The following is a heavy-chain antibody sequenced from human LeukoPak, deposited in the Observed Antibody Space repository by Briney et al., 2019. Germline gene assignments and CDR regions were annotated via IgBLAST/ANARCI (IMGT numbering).Heavy chain of an antibody. CDR2: IIHIFGIA. CDR1: GGTFSSYA. V-gene: IGHV1-69*04. J-gene: IGHJ5*02. Sequence: SSVKVSCKASGGTFSSYAISWVRQAPGQGLEWMGRIIHIFGIANYAQKFQGRVTITADKSTSTAYMELSSLRSEDTAVYYCARDETEGYSSGWYLGWFDPWGQGTLVTVSS. CDR3: ARDETEGYSSGWYLGWFDP. D-gene: IGHD6-19*01.